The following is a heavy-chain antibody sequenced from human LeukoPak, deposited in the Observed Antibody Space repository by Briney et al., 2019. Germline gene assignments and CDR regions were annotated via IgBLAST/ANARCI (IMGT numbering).Heavy chain of an antibody. J-gene: IGHJ6*03. V-gene: IGHV3-23*01. Sequence: GGSLRLSCAASGFAFSSFAMGWVRQSPGKGLEWLSTINGGGNTTFYADSVKGRFTISRDNSKNTLYLHMDGLRPDDTAIYYCTKELHVAAAVADYYYFYMDVWGRGTAVTVSS. CDR1: GFAFSSFA. CDR3: TKELHVAAAVADYYYFYMDV. D-gene: IGHD6-19*01. CDR2: INGGGNTT.